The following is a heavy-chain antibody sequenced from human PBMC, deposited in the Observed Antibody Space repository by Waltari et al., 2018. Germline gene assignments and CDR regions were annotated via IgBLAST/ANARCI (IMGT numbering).Heavy chain of an antibody. D-gene: IGHD3-10*01. Sequence: QVQLQESGPGLVKPSETLSLTCTVSGGSISSYYWCWILPPPGKGLEWIGYIYYSGSTNYNPALKSRVTISVDTSKNQFSLKLSSVTAADTAVYYCARATREYYYYYYGMDVWGQGTTVTVSS. J-gene: IGHJ6*02. CDR1: GGSISSYY. V-gene: IGHV4-59*01. CDR3: ARATREYYYYYYGMDV. CDR2: IYYSGST.